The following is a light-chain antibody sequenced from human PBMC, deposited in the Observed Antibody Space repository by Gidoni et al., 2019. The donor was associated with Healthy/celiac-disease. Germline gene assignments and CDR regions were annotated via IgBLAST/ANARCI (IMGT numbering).Light chain of an antibody. V-gene: IGLV5-45*03. CDR3: MIWHSSASGW. Sequence: QAVLTQPSSLSASPGASASLTCTLRSGINVGTYRIYWYQQKPGSPPQYLLRYKSDSDKQHGSGVPSRFSGSKDALDNAGNLIISGLQSEDEADYYCMIWHSSASGWLGGGTKLTVL. CDR2: YKSDSDK. CDR1: SGINVGTYR. J-gene: IGLJ3*02.